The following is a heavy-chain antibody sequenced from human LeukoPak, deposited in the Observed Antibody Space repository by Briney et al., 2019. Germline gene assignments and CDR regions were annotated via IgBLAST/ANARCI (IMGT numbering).Heavy chain of an antibody. D-gene: IGHD6-13*01. Sequence: PGGSLRLSCAASGFTFSSYSMNWVRQAPGKGLVWVSRINSDGSSTSYADSVKGRFTISRDNSKNTLYLQMNSLRAEDTAVYYCAKDLSIRIAAPQNWFDPWGQGTLVTVSS. CDR3: AKDLSIRIAAPQNWFDP. J-gene: IGHJ5*02. V-gene: IGHV3-74*01. CDR1: GFTFSSYS. CDR2: INSDGSST.